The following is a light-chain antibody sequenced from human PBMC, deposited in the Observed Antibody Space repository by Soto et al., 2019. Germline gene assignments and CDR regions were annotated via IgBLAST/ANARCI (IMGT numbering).Light chain of an antibody. V-gene: IGKV1-5*01. CDR3: QHYGGLYT. Sequence: DIQMTQSPSTVSASVGDRVTITCRASQTITNRLARYQQKPGKASKVLMYDASTLDSGVPSRFSGSGSGTQFILTITSLQPDDFGTYYCQHYGGLYTIGPGTKVEVK. CDR1: QTITNR. CDR2: DAS. J-gene: IGKJ1*01.